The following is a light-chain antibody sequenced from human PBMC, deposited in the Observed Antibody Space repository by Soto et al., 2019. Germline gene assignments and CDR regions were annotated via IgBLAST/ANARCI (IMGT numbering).Light chain of an antibody. CDR2: DVS. CDR1: SHDVGGYNY. V-gene: IGLV2-14*01. Sequence: QSALIQPASVSGSPGQSIAISCTGTSHDVGGYNYVSWYQQHPGKAPKLMIYDVSARPSGVSNRFSGSKSDNTASLTISGLQAEDEADYYCSSYTSSSTVVFGGGTKVTV. CDR3: SSYTSSSTVV. J-gene: IGLJ2*01.